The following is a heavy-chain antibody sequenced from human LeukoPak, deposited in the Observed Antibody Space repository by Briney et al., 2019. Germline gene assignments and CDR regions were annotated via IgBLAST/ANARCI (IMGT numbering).Heavy chain of an antibody. CDR2: IYSGGST. V-gene: IGHV3-53*01. Sequence: GGSLRLSCAAFGFTVSSNYMSWVRQAPGKGLEWVSVIYSGGSTYYADSVKGRFTISRDNSKNTLYLQMNSLRAEDTAVYYCARDEYGGNSITDYWGQGTLVTVSS. CDR1: GFTVSSNY. D-gene: IGHD4-23*01. CDR3: ARDEYGGNSITDY. J-gene: IGHJ4*02.